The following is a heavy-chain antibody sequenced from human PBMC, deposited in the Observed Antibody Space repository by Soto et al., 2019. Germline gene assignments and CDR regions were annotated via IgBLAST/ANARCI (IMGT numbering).Heavy chain of an antibody. CDR1: GFTFSSYA. CDR3: AKARHSSGPTKVYYYYGMDV. CDR2: ISGSGGST. Sequence: GGSLRLSCAASGFTFSSYAMSWVRQAPGKGLEWVSAISGSGGSTYYADSVKGRFTISRDNSKNTLYLQMNSLRAEDTAVYYCAKARHSSGPTKVYYYYGMDVWGQGTTVTVSS. J-gene: IGHJ6*02. D-gene: IGHD6-19*01. V-gene: IGHV3-23*01.